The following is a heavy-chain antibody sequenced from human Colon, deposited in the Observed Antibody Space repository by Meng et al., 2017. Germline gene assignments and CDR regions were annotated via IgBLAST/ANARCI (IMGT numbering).Heavy chain of an antibody. CDR3: AKRSGAINGGGGDY. CDR2: ISTSGNTI. Sequence: QVERVESGGGLVKTGGSLRLSCAASGFTLSDSYMSWFRRAPGRGLEWLSYISTSGNTIYYADSVKGRFTISKDFANNSLYLQMNSLRADDTAVYYCAKRSGAINGGGGDYWGQGTLVTVSS. J-gene: IGHJ4*02. V-gene: IGHV3-11*01. CDR1: GFTLSDSY. D-gene: IGHD2-21*01.